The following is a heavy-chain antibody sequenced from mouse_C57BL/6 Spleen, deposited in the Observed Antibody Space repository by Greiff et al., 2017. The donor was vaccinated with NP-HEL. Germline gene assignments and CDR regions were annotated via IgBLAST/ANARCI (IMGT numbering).Heavy chain of an antibody. J-gene: IGHJ1*03. D-gene: IGHD1-1*01. CDR3: ARGYYYGSSYVWYFDV. CDR1: GFTFSSYA. V-gene: IGHV5-4*03. Sequence: EVMLVESGGGLVKPGGSLKLSCAASGFTFSSYAMSWVRQTPEKRLEWVATISDGGSYTYYPDNVKGRFTISRDNAKNNLYLQMSHLKSEDTAMYYCARGYYYGSSYVWYFDVWGTGTTVTVSS. CDR2: ISDGGSYT.